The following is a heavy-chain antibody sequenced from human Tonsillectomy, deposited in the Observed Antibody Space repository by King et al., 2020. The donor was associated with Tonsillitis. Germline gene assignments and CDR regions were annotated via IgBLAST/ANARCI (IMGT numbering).Heavy chain of an antibody. D-gene: IGHD4-17*01. CDR3: ARLTTVTTRGAFDI. Sequence: VQLQESGPGLVKPSQTLSLTCTVSGGSISSGGYYWSWIRQHPGKGLEWIGYIYYSGSTYYNPSLKSRVTISVDTSKNQFSLKLSSVTAADTAVYYCARLTTVTTRGAFDIWGQGTMVTVSS. CDR2: IYYSGST. CDR1: GGSISSGGYY. J-gene: IGHJ3*02. V-gene: IGHV4-31*03.